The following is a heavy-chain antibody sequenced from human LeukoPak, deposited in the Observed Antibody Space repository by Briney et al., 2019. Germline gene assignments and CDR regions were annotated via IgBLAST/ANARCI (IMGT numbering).Heavy chain of an antibody. CDR3: ARGNGYSYGYHDY. D-gene: IGHD5-18*01. CDR2: IWYDGSNK. CDR1: GFTFSSYG. V-gene: IGHV3-33*01. J-gene: IGHJ4*02. Sequence: GRSLRLSCAASGFTFSSYGMHWVRQAPGKGLEGVAVIWYDGSNKYYADSVKGRFTISRDNAKNTLYLQMNSLRAEDTAVYYCARGNGYSYGYHDYWGQGTLVTVSS.